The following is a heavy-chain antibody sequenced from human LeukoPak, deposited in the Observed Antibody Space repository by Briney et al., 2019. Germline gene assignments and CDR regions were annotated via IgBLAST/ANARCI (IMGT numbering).Heavy chain of an antibody. D-gene: IGHD5-18*01. Sequence: GGSLRLSCAASGFTFSSYWMSWVRQAPGKGLEWVANIKQDGSEKYYVDSVKGRFTISRDNAQNSLYLQMNSLRAEDTAVYYCASNPDTYNVDTAMVTYWGQGTLVTVSS. J-gene: IGHJ4*02. V-gene: IGHV3-7*03. CDR3: ASNPDTYNVDTAMVTY. CDR1: GFTFSSYW. CDR2: IKQDGSEK.